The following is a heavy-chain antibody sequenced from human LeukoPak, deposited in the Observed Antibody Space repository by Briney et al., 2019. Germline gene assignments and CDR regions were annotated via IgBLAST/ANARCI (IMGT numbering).Heavy chain of an antibody. V-gene: IGHV4-4*07. Sequence: PSETLSLTCTVSGGSISSYYWSWIRQPAGKGLEWIGRIYTSGSTNYNPSLKSRVTMSVDTSKNQFSLKLSSVTAADTAVYYCARGSGWYERGPDYYYYYMDVWGKGTTVTVSS. CDR2: IYTSGST. CDR1: GGSISSYY. CDR3: ARGSGWYERGPDYYYYYMDV. D-gene: IGHD6-19*01. J-gene: IGHJ6*03.